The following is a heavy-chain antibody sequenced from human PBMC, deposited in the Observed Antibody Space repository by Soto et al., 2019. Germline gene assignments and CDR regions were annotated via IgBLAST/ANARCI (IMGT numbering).Heavy chain of an antibody. J-gene: IGHJ4*02. CDR1: GFTFTTSG. CDR3: AAKYTGYDYGYFDS. CDR2: IVVGSGDT. Sequence: SVKVSCKASGFTFTTSGVQWMLQARGQGIEWIGWIVVGSGDTNYAQKFQERVTITGDKSTSTAYMELSSLTSEDTAVYYCAAKYTGYDYGYFDSWGQGTQVTVSS. V-gene: IGHV1-58*01. D-gene: IGHD5-12*01.